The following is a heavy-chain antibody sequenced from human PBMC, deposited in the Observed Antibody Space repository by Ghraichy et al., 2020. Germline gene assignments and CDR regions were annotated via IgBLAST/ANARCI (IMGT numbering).Heavy chain of an antibody. V-gene: IGHV3-15*01. CDR1: GFTFSNAW. D-gene: IGHD3-3*01. CDR2: IKSKTDGGTT. CDR3: TTDFWSGYTYYYYGMDV. J-gene: IGHJ6*02. Sequence: GGSLRLSCAASGFTFSNAWMSWVRQAPGKGLEWVGRIKSKTDGGTTDYAAPVKGRFTISRDDSKNTLYLQMNSLKTEDTAVYYCTTDFWSGYTYYYYGMDVWGQGTTVTVSS.